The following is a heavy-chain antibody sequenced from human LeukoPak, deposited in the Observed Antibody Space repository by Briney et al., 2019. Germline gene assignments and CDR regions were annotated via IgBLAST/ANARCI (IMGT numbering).Heavy chain of an antibody. V-gene: IGHV3-20*04. D-gene: IGHD2-2*01. CDR1: GFPFQDSG. Sequence: GGSLRLSCAASGFPFQDSGLSWVRQAPGKGLEWISGTNWNGDTTVYADSVKGRFTISRDNAKNSLYLQMNSLRADDTAFNYCARQTRGYVYYFDYWGQGTLVTVSS. J-gene: IGHJ4*02. CDR3: ARQTRGYVYYFDY. CDR2: TNWNGDTT.